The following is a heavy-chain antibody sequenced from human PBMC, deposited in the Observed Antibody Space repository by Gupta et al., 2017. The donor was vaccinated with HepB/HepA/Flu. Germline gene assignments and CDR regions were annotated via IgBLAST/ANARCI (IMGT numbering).Heavy chain of an antibody. CDR2: MRTERSDK. CDR1: VFTFSGYG. CDR3: TKGESGGGYYAPGDA. J-gene: IGHJ4*02. Sequence: EVRLFESGGGLVQPGGSLCLSCAGSVFTFSGYGMSWVRQAPGKGMEWVSSMRTERSDKYYVDSVKGRFNSSRDNARNTLYLKRNSLTAEDTAVEGGTKGESGGGYYAPGDAWGQGTRVTVSS. D-gene: IGHD3-22*01. V-gene: IGHV3-23*01.